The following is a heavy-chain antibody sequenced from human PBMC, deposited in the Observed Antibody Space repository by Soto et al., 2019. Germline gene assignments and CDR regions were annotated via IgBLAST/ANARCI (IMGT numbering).Heavy chain of an antibody. Sequence: LKISCKGSGYSFTTNWIGWVRQMPGKGLEWMGVIYPGDSDTRYSPSFQGQVAISADKSINTAYLQWSSLKASDTAMYYCARHSGVAEDGTDWGQGTLVTVSS. J-gene: IGHJ1*01. CDR2: IYPGDSDT. D-gene: IGHD6-13*01. CDR1: GYSFTTNW. CDR3: ARHSGVAEDGTD. V-gene: IGHV5-51*01.